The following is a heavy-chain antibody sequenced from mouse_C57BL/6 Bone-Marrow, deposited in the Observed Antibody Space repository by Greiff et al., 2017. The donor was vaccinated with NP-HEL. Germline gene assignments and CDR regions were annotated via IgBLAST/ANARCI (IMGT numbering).Heavy chain of an antibody. J-gene: IGHJ3*01. CDR2: ISNGGGST. D-gene: IGHD2-2*01. V-gene: IGHV5-12*01. CDR1: GFTFSDYY. CDR3: ARHPSTMVTTGTWFAY. Sequence: EVQLMESGGGLVQPGGSLKLSCAASGFTFSDYYMYWVRQTPEKRLEWVAYISNGGGSTYYPDTVKGRFTISRDNAKNTLYLQMSRLKSEDTAMYYCARHPSTMVTTGTWFAYWGQGTLVTVSA.